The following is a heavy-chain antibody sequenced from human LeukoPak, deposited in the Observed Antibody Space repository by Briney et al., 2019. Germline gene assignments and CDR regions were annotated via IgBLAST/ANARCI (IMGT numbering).Heavy chain of an antibody. D-gene: IGHD3-3*01. CDR1: GYTFTSYY. CDR2: INPNSGGT. Sequence: ASVKVSCKASGYTFTSYYMHWVRQAPGQGLEWMGWINPNSGGTNYAQKFQGRVTMTRDTSISTAYMELSRLRSDDTAVYYCARYPFWSGYRSDAFDIWGQGTMVTVSS. J-gene: IGHJ3*02. V-gene: IGHV1-2*02. CDR3: ARYPFWSGYRSDAFDI.